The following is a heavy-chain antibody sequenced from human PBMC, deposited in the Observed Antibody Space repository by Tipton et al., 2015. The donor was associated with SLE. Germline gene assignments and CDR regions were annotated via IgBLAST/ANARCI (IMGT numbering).Heavy chain of an antibody. D-gene: IGHD6-13*01. V-gene: IGHV3-30*18. J-gene: IGHJ4*02. CDR3: AKDSAFSSSRPVDS. CDR1: GFRFSGFA. CDR2: IYYDGINK. Sequence: SLRLSCAASGFRFSGFAMHWVRQAPGKGLEWVALIYYDGINKYYAESVKGRFTISRDNAEDTLYLEMNSLRTEDTAVYYCAKDSAFSSSRPVDSWGQGTLVTVSS.